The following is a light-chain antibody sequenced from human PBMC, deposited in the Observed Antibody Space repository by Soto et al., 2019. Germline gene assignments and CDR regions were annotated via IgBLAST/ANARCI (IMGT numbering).Light chain of an antibody. J-gene: IGLJ3*02. CDR3: SSYTLSSTWV. V-gene: IGLV2-14*01. Sequence: QSALTQPASVSGSPGQSITISCTGTSNDIGLYNYVSWYQQHPGKAPKLVIYEVTYRPSGVSDRFSGSKSDNTASLTISGLQAEAEADYYCSSYTLSSTWVFGGGTKLTVL. CDR1: SNDIGLYNY. CDR2: EVT.